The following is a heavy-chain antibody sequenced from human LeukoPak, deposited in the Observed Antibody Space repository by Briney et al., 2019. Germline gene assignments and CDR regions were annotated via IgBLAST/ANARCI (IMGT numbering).Heavy chain of an antibody. V-gene: IGHV4-38-2*02. J-gene: IGHJ4*02. D-gene: IGHD4-17*01. CDR1: GYSISSGYY. CDR2: IYHSGST. Sequence: PSETLSLTCTVSGYSISSGYYWGWIRPPPGKGLEWIGSIYHSGSTYYNPSLKSRVTISVDTSKNQFSLKLSSVTAADTAVYYCTLLPYGDPRDYWGQGTLVTVSS. CDR3: TLLPYGDPRDY.